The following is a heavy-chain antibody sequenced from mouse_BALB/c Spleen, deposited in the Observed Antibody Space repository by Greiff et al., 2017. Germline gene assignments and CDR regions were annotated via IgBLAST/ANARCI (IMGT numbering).Heavy chain of an antibody. CDR2: ISDGGSYT. CDR1: GFTFSDYY. J-gene: IGHJ4*01. D-gene: IGHD2-14*01. V-gene: IGHV5-4*02. Sequence: DVKLVESGGGLVKPGGSLKLSCAASGFTFSDYYMYWVRQTPEKRLEWVATISDGGSYTYYPDSVKGRFTISRDNAKNNLYLQMSSLKSEDTAMYYCARGDYRYLYAMDYWGQGTSVTVSS. CDR3: ARGDYRYLYAMDY.